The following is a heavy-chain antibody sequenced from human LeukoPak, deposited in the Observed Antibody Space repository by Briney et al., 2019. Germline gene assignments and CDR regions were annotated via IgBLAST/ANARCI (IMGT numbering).Heavy chain of an antibody. CDR3: ARDYCSGGSCLIDY. CDR2: IHYSGST. D-gene: IGHD2-15*01. CDR1: GGSISSYY. J-gene: IGHJ4*02. V-gene: IGHV4-59*01. Sequence: SETLSLTCTVSGGSISSYYWSWIRQPPGKGLEWIGYIHYSGSTNYNPSLKSRVTISVDTSKNQFSLKLSSVTAADTAVYYCARDYCSGGSCLIDYWGQGTLVTVSS.